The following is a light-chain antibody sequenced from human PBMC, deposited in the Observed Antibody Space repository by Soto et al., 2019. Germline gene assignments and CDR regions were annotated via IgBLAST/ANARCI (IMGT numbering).Light chain of an antibody. CDR2: GAS. CDR1: QSVSSN. CDR3: QQYNNWPPGT. J-gene: IGKJ1*01. V-gene: IGKV3-15*01. Sequence: EIVMTQSPATLSVSPGERATLSCRASQSVSSNLAWYQQKPGQAPRLLIYGASTRATGIPARFSGSGYWTELTLTLSSLQSEDFAVYYCQQYNNWPPGTFGQGTKVEIQ.